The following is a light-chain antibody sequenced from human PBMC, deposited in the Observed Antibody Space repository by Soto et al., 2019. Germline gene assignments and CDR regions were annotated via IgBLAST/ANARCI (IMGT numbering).Light chain of an antibody. J-gene: IGLJ2*01. CDR1: SSNIGAGYD. CDR2: GNT. CDR3: LSFDSRLSVV. V-gene: IGLV1-40*01. Sequence: QSVLTQSPSVSGAPGQRVTISCTGSSSNIGAGYDVHWYQQLPGRAPKLLIYGNTNRPSGVPDRFSGSKSGTSASLAITGLQAEDEADYYCLSFDSRLSVVFGGGTQLTVL.